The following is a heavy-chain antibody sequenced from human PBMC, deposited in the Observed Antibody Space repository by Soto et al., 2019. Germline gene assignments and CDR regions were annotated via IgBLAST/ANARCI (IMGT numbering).Heavy chain of an antibody. CDR3: ARHTNSYYYYGMDV. CDR2: IYYSGST. CDR1: GGSISSSSYY. V-gene: IGHV4-39*01. Sequence: SETLSLTCTVSGGSISSSSYYWGWIRQPPGKGLEWIGSIYYSGSTYYNPSLKSRVTISVDTSKNQFSLKLGSVTAADTAVYYCARHTNSYYYYGMDVWGQGTTVTVSS. D-gene: IGHD1-1*01. J-gene: IGHJ6*02.